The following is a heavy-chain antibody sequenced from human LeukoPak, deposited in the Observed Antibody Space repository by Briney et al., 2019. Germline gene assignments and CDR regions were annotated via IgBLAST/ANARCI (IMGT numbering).Heavy chain of an antibody. D-gene: IGHD2-15*01. V-gene: IGHV3-30-3*01. Sequence: GRSLRLPCAASGFTFSSYAMHWVRQAPGKGLEWVAVISYDGSNKYYADSVKGRFTISRDNAKNSLYLQMNSLRAEDTAVYYCARDDMAHFDYWGQGTLITVPS. CDR2: ISYDGSNK. CDR1: GFTFSSYA. J-gene: IGHJ4*02. CDR3: ARDDMAHFDY.